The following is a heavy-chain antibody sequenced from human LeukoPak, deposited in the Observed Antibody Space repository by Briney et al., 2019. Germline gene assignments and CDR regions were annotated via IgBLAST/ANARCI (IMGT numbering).Heavy chain of an antibody. J-gene: IGHJ4*02. V-gene: IGHV1-2*04. D-gene: IGHD1-1*01. CDR3: ARDAAKKLEPLDY. CDR2: INPNSGGT. CDR1: GYTFTGYY. Sequence: ASVKVSCKASGYTFTGYYMHWVRQAPGQGLEWMGWINPNSGGTNYAQKFQGWVTMTRDTSISTAYMELSRLRSDDTAVYYCARDAAKKLEPLDYWGQGTLVTVSS.